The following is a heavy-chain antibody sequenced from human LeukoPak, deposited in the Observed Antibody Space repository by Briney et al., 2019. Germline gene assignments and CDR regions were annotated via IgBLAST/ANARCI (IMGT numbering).Heavy chain of an antibody. V-gene: IGHV3-23*01. D-gene: IGHD4-17*01. J-gene: IGHJ4*02. CDR3: APGGDYTFFDY. Sequence: GGSLRLSCVASGFTFSNLAMGWVRQAPGKGLEWVSVISDSGGTTYYADSVKGRFTISRDNSRNTLYLQMNSLRAEDTAVYYCAPGGDYTFFDYWGQGTLVTVSS. CDR1: GFTFSNLA. CDR2: ISDSGGTT.